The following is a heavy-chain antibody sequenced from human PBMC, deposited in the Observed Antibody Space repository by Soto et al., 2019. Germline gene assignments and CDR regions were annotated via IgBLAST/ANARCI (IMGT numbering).Heavy chain of an antibody. CDR2: INNNGGST. J-gene: IGHJ1*01. CDR3: AKTISRGFRAEYFQE. Sequence: GTLRRSCAASVFTCSSHAMHWVLHAPGKGLEYVSAINNNGGSTYYADSVKGRFTISRDNSKNTLYLHMSSLRVEDTALYYCAKTISRGFRAEYFQEWGQGTLVSVSS. CDR1: VFTCSSHA. D-gene: IGHD3-10*01. V-gene: IGHV3-64D*06.